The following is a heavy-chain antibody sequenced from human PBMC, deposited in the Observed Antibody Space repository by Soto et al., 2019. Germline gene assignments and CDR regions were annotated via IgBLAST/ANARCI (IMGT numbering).Heavy chain of an antibody. CDR1: GGSFSGYY. Sequence: QVQLQQWGAGLLKPSETLSLTCAVYGGSFSGYYWSWIRQPPGKGLEWIGEINHSGSTNYNPSLKSRVTISVDTSKNQFSLKLSSVTAADTAVYYCARGVGATTGDYWGQGTLDTVSS. D-gene: IGHD1-26*01. V-gene: IGHV4-34*01. CDR3: ARGVGATTGDY. J-gene: IGHJ4*02. CDR2: INHSGST.